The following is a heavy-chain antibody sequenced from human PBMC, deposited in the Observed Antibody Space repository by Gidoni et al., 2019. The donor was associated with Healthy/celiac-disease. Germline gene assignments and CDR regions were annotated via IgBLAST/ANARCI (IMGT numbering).Heavy chain of an antibody. CDR3: ARGSDYGDYGPAYYFDY. J-gene: IGHJ4*02. CDR1: GGSFSGYY. Sequence: QVQLQQWGAGLLKPSETLSLTCAVYGGSFSGYYWSWIRQPPGKGLEWIGEINHSGSTNYNPSLKSRVTISVDTSKNQFSLKLSSVTAADTAVYYCARGSDYGDYGPAYYFDYWGQGTLVTVSS. V-gene: IGHV4-34*01. D-gene: IGHD4-17*01. CDR2: INHSGST.